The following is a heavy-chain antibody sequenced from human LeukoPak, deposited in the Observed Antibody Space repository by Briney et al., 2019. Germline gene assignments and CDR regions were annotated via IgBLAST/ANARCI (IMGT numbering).Heavy chain of an antibody. CDR1: GYSFTTCW. CDR2: IYPGYSDT. Sequence: GESLKISCKGSGYSFTTCWIGWVRQMPGKGLEWMGIIYPGYSDTRYSPSFQGQVTISADKSINTAYLQWSSLKASDTAIYYCARLSTYYYGMDVWGQGTTVTVSS. CDR3: ARLSTYYYGMDV. J-gene: IGHJ6*02. V-gene: IGHV5-51*01.